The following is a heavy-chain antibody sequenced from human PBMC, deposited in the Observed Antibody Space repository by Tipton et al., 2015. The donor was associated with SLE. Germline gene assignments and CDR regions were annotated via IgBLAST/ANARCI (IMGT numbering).Heavy chain of an antibody. CDR2: INHSGST. D-gene: IGHD4-11*01. V-gene: IGHV4-34*01. J-gene: IGHJ5*02. Sequence: TLSLTCAVYGGSFSGYYWSWIRQPPGKGLEWIGDINHSGSTNYNPSLKSRVTISVDPSKNQFSLTLKSVTAADTAVYYCARLIGHSTYEFWFDPWGQGTLVTVSS. CDR3: ARLIGHSTYEFWFDP. CDR1: GGSFSGYY.